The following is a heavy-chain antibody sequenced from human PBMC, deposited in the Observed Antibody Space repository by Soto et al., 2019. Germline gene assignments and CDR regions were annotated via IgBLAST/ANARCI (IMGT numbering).Heavy chain of an antibody. CDR3: AMATYASNFDD. Sequence: SETLSITCAVSGGSISSSNWWSWVRQPPGKGLEWIGEIYHRGGTNYNPSLKSRVTISVDKSKNQFSLKLTSMTAADTAVYYCAMATYASNFDDWGQVTLVTVSS. V-gene: IGHV4-4*02. D-gene: IGHD2-2*01. J-gene: IGHJ4*01. CDR1: GGSISSSNW. CDR2: IYHRGGT.